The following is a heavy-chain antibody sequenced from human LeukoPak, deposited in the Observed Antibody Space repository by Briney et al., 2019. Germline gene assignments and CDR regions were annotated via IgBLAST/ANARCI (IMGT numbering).Heavy chain of an antibody. CDR2: SSGSGGST. Sequence: GGSLRLSCAASGFTFSSYAMSLVRQAPGKGLEWVSASSGSGGSTYYADSVKGRFTISRDNSKNTLYLQMNSLRAEDTAVYYCAKDTGDSSGSQPDYYYYGMDVWGQGTTVTVSS. D-gene: IGHD6-19*01. CDR3: AKDTGDSSGSQPDYYYYGMDV. J-gene: IGHJ6*02. V-gene: IGHV3-23*01. CDR1: GFTFSSYA.